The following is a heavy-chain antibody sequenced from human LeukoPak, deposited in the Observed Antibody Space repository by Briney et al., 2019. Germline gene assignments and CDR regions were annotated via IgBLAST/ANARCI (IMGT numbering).Heavy chain of an antibody. CDR3: VREGNEVLTKNFDH. V-gene: IGHV1-2*02. CDR1: GFTFTGHY. J-gene: IGHJ4*02. CDR2: ISPDSEFT. D-gene: IGHD4-23*01. Sequence: ASVKVSCKASGFTFTGHYIHWVRQAPGQGLEWIGYISPDSEFTSSPQKFQGRVTMTRDTSMSTAYMELSSLTSDDTAMYYCVREGNEVLTKNFDHWGQGALVTVSP.